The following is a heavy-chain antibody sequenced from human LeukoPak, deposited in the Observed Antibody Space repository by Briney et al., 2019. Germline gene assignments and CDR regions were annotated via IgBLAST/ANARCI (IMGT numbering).Heavy chain of an antibody. J-gene: IGHJ5*02. V-gene: IGHV4-30-2*01. CDR3: ARVVGYGDYQHYRFDP. D-gene: IGHD4-17*01. CDR1: GGSISSGGYS. CDR2: IYHSGST. Sequence: KPSETLSLTCAVSGGSISSGGYSWSWIRQPPGKGLEWIGYIYHSGSTYYNPSFKSRVTISVDRSKNQFSLKLSSVTAADTAVYYCARVVGYGDYQHYRFDPWGQGTLVTVSS.